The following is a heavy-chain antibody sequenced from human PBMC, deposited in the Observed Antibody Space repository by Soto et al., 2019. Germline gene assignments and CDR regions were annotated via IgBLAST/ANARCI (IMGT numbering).Heavy chain of an antibody. Sequence: GSLRLSCAASGFTFSDYHMSWIRQAPGKGLEWVSYISSSGSTIYYADSVKGRFTISRDNAKNSLYLQMNSLRAEDTAVYYCAGYYYDSSGYPNWFDPWGQGTLVTVSS. CDR1: GFTFSDYH. V-gene: IGHV3-11*04. J-gene: IGHJ5*02. D-gene: IGHD3-22*01. CDR2: ISSSGSTI. CDR3: AGYYYDSSGYPNWFDP.